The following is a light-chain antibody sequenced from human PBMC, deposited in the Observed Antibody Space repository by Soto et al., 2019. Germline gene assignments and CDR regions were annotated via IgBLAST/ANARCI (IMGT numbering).Light chain of an antibody. CDR3: CSYAGSPYV. V-gene: IGLV2-11*01. CDR2: DVD. CDR1: SSDVGGYNY. J-gene: IGLJ1*01. Sequence: QSALTQPRSVSGSPGQSVAISCTGTSSDVGGYNYVSRFQHHPGQAPKVMIYDVDKRPSGVPDRFSGSKSGNTASLTISGLQAEDEADYYCCSYAGSPYVFGGGTKLTVL.